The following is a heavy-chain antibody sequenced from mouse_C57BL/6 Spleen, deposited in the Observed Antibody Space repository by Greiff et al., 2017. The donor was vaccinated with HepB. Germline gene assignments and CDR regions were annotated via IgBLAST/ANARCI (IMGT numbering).Heavy chain of an antibody. D-gene: IGHD4-1*01. V-gene: IGHV1-22*01. J-gene: IGHJ4*01. CDR2: INPNNGGT. CDR3: ARSKPKTGIYAMDY. CDR1: GYTFTDYN. Sequence: EVQLQQSGPELVKPGASVKMSCKASGYTFTDYNMHWVKQSHGKSLEWIGYINPNNGGTSYNQKFKGKATLTVNKSSSTAYMELRSLTSEDSAVYYCARSKPKTGIYAMDYWGQGTSVTVSS.